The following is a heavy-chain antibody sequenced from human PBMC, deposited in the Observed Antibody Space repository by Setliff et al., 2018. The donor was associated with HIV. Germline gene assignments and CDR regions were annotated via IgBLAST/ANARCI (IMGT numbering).Heavy chain of an antibody. CDR2: INQDGSVE. V-gene: IGHV3-7*01. CDR3: ARESDCSSARCQAALEWLEWNYYYGMGV. J-gene: IGHJ6*02. Sequence: GGSLRLSCAASGFTFSDYWINWVRQAPGKGLEWVANINQDGSVEGYVDSVKGRFTISRDNAKSSLYLQMNSLRAEDTAVYYCARESDCSSARCQAALEWLEWNYYYGMGVWGQGTTVTVSS. CDR1: GFTFSDYW. D-gene: IGHD3-3*01.